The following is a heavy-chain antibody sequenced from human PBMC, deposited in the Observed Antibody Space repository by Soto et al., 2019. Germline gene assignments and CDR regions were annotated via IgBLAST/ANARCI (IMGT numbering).Heavy chain of an antibody. J-gene: IGHJ4*02. D-gene: IGHD1-26*01. V-gene: IGHV3-11*01. Sequence: PAGSLRLSCAASGFTFSDYYMSWIRKAPGKGLEWVSYISSSGSTIYYADSVKGRFTISRDNAKNSLYLQMNSLRAEDTAVYYCARDRSGSYYIPPLYWGQGTLVPGSS. CDR2: ISSSGSTI. CDR3: ARDRSGSYYIPPLY. CDR1: GFTFSDYY.